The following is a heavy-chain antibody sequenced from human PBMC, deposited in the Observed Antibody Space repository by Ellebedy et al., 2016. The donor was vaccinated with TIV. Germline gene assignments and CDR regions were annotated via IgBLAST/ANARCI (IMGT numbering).Heavy chain of an antibody. CDR2: ISGSDGST. CDR1: GFTFSSYA. V-gene: IGHV3-23*01. CDR3: ARDQLRCGGDCYSLPRYYFDY. Sequence: GESLKISCAASGFTFSSYAMSWVRQAPGKGLEWVSAISGSDGSTSYADSVKGRFTISRDNSKNTLYLQMNSLRAEDTAVYYCARDQLRCGGDCYSLPRYYFDYWGQGTLVTVSS. D-gene: IGHD2-21*02. J-gene: IGHJ4*02.